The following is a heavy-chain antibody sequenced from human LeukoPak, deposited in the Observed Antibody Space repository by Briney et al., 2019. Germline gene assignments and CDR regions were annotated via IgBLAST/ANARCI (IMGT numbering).Heavy chain of an antibody. V-gene: IGHV3-48*03. Sequence: GGSLRLSCAASGFTFSSYEMNWVRQAPGKGLEGVSYISSSGSNIYYADSVKGRFTISRDNAKDSLYLQVNSLRAEDTAVYYCARGWISDSFDYWGQGTLVTVSS. CDR1: GFTFSSYE. CDR3: ARGWISDSFDY. CDR2: ISSSGSNI. D-gene: IGHD5-12*01. J-gene: IGHJ4*02.